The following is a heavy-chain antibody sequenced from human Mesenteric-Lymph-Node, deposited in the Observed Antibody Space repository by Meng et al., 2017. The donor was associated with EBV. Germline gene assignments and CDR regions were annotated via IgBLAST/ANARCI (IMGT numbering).Heavy chain of an antibody. J-gene: IGHJ5*02. CDR3: AKVEGSGRSNWFDP. CDR2: IYHSGST. D-gene: IGHD3-10*01. Sequence: QGTLQESGPGLVKPSGTLSLTCAVSGGSISSYNWWSWVRQPPGKGLEWIGEIYHSGSTNNNPSLRSRVTISIDKSKNQFSLKLSSVTAADTAVYYCAKVEGSGRSNWFDPWGQGTLVTVSS. CDR1: GGSISSYNW. V-gene: IGHV4-4*02.